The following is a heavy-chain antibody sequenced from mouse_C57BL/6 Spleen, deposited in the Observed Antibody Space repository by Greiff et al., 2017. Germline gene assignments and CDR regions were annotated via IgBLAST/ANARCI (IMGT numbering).Heavy chain of an antibody. CDR1: GYTFTSYW. J-gene: IGHJ4*01. CDR2: IDPSDSYT. V-gene: IGHV1-69*01. CDR3: ARVWSSYAMDY. Sequence: VQLQQPGAELVMPGASVKLSCKASGYTFTSYWMHWVKQRPGQGLEWIGEIDPSDSYTNYNQKFKGKSTLTVDKSSSTAYMQLSSLTSEDSAVYYCARVWSSYAMDYWGQGTSVTVSS. D-gene: IGHD2-10*02.